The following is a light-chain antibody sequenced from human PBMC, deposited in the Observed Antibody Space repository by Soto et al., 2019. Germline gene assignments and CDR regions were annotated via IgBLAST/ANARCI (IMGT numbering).Light chain of an antibody. V-gene: IGLV2-11*01. CDR2: DVS. J-gene: IGLJ3*02. CDR3: CSYAGSYTWV. Sequence: QSALTQPRSVSGSPGQSVTISCTGTSSDVGGYNYVSWYQQHPDKAPKLMIYDVSKRPPGVPDRFSGSKSGNTASLTISGLQAEDEADYYCCSYAGSYTWVFGGGTKLTV. CDR1: SSDVGGYNY.